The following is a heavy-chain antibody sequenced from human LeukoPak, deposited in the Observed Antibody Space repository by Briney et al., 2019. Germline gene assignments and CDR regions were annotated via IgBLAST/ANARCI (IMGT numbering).Heavy chain of an antibody. CDR2: IYHSGST. Sequence: SQTLSLTCAVSGGSISSGGYSWSWIRQPPGKGLEWIGYIYHSGSTYYNPSLKSRVTISVDRSKNQFSLKLSSVTAADTAVYYCARAVREYDTLTGSIGNWFDPWGQGTLVTVSS. D-gene: IGHD3-9*01. CDR3: ARAVREYDTLTGSIGNWFDP. J-gene: IGHJ5*02. V-gene: IGHV4-30-2*01. CDR1: GGSISSGGYS.